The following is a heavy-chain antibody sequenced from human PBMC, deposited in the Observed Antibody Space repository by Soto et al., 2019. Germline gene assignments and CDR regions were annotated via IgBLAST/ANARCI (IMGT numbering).Heavy chain of an antibody. V-gene: IGHV4-34*01. D-gene: IGHD2-8*02. CDR2: SNQSGRT. J-gene: IGHJ4*02. CDR1: CGSFSGYY. Sequence: SETLHLTCAVYCGSFSGYYWRWLSQPPWRGLGWIGESNQSGRTCYNPCLKSRVTISGDTAQNRFSLKLSSVTAADTAVYYCARRKSPCGAVLPGYYWGQGTLVTVS. CDR3: ARRKSPCGAVLPGYY.